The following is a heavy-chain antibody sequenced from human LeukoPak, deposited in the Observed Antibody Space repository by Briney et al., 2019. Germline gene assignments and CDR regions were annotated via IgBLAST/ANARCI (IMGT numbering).Heavy chain of an antibody. J-gene: IGHJ4*02. CDR3: ASLGGDYYDRRYYFDY. CDR1: GGSISSYY. D-gene: IGHD3-22*01. V-gene: IGHV4-59*01. CDR2: IYYSGST. Sequence: PSETLSLTCTVSGGSISSYYWSWIRQPPGQGLEWIGYIYYSGSTNYNPSLKSRVTISVDTSKNQFSLKLSSVTAADTAVYYCASLGGDYYDRRYYFDYWGQGTLVTVSS.